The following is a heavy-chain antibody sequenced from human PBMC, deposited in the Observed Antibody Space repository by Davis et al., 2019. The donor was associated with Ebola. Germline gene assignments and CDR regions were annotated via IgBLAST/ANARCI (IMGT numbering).Heavy chain of an antibody. CDR1: GYTFTSYY. V-gene: IGHV1-46*01. J-gene: IGHJ4*02. CDR2: INPSGGST. CDR3: ARDLLGGLKGYYFDY. Sequence: ASVKVSCKASGYTFTSYYMHWVRQAPGQGLEWMGIINPSGGSTSYAQKFQGRVTMTRDTSTSTVYMELSSLRSEDTAVYYCARDLLGGLKGYYFDYWGQGTLVTVSS. D-gene: IGHD2-15*01.